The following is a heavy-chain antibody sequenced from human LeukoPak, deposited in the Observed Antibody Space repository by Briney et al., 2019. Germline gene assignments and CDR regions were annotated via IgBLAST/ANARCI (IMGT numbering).Heavy chain of an antibody. CDR1: GFSFSGYW. V-gene: IGHV3-7*01. CDR2: IKQDGSVK. Sequence: PGGSLRLSCAASGFSFSGYWMSWVRQTPGKGLEWVANIKQDGSVKNSVDSMKGRFTISRDNAKNSLYLQMNSLRDEDTAVYYCARWGTVTKYYYYGMDVWGQGTTVTVSS. D-gene: IGHD4-11*01. J-gene: IGHJ6*02. CDR3: ARWGTVTKYYYYGMDV.